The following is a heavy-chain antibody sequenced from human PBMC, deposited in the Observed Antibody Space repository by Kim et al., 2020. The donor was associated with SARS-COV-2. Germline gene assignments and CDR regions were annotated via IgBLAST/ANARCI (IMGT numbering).Heavy chain of an antibody. J-gene: IGHJ6*02. V-gene: IGHV3-48*03. Sequence: RFTISRDNAKNSLYLQRNSLRAEDTAVYYCAREDYYGSGNTYYYYGMDVWGQGTTVTVSS. D-gene: IGHD3-10*01. CDR3: AREDYYGSGNTYYYYGMDV.